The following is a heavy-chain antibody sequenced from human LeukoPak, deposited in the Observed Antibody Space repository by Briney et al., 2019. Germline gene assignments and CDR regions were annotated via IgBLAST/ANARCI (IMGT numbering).Heavy chain of an antibody. J-gene: IGHJ4*02. CDR1: GFTFSSYA. Sequence: PGGSLRPSCAASGFTFSSYAMSWVRQAPGKGLEWFSTFSSSGGSTYYADSVKGRFTISRDNSKNTLYLQMNSLRAEDTAVYYCAKDREGAGLYYFDYWGQGALVTVSS. V-gene: IGHV3-23*01. CDR2: FSSSGGST. CDR3: AKDREGAGLYYFDY. D-gene: IGHD1-26*01.